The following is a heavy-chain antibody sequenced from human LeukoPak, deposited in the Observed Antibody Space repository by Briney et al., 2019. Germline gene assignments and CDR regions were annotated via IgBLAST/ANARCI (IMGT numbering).Heavy chain of an antibody. Sequence: SGGSLRLSCAASGFTFSNHGMNWVRQAPGKGLEWVSGISPGGDITYYADSVQGWFTISRDNSKNTVYLQMNSLRVEDTAVYYCAKVAKYYYGSETYYFFEHWGQGTPVTASS. CDR2: ISPGGDIT. CDR1: GFTFSNHG. CDR3: AKVAKYYYGSETYYFFEH. D-gene: IGHD3-10*01. V-gene: IGHV3-23*01. J-gene: IGHJ4*02.